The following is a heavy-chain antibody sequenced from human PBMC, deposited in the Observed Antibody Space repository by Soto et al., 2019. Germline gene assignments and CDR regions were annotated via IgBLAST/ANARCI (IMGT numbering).Heavy chain of an antibody. D-gene: IGHD4-17*01. Sequence: PGGSLRLSCAASGFTFSSYAMSWVRQAPGKGLERVSAISGSGGSTYYADSVKGRFTISRDNSKNTLYLQMNSLRAEDTAVYYCAKWAGTTLTRYYYYYMDVWGKGTTVTSP. CDR3: AKWAGTTLTRYYYYYMDV. V-gene: IGHV3-23*01. CDR1: GFTFSSYA. J-gene: IGHJ6*03. CDR2: ISGSGGST.